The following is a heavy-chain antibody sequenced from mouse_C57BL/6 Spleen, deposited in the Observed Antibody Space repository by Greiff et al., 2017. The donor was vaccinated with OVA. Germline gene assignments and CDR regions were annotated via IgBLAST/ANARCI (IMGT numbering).Heavy chain of an antibody. CDR1: GYTFTSYW. CDR3: EEGYSRGSCYAMDY. CDR2: IHPSDSDT. D-gene: IGHD2-5*01. Sequence: VKLQQSGAELVKPGASVKVSCKASGYTFTSYWMHWVKQRPGQGLEWIGRIHPSDSDTNYNQKFKGKATLTVDKSSSTAYMQLSSLTSEDAAVYDCEEGYSRGSCYAMDYWGQGTSVTVSS. V-gene: IGHV1-74*01. J-gene: IGHJ4*01.